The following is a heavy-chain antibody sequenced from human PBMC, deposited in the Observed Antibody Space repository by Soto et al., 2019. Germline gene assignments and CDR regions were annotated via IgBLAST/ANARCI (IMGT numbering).Heavy chain of an antibody. D-gene: IGHD3-22*01. Sequence: QVQLMESGGGVVQPGGSLRLSYVSSGFAFRSYSMHWLRQAPGKALEWVAVTSKDGDVQFYANSVKGRFTISRDNSKNTLYLQMNSLRDEDTAVYYCARDGGGESSGSTHYYYYGMDVWGRGTPVTVSS. J-gene: IGHJ6*02. V-gene: IGHV3-30-3*01. CDR1: GFAFRSYS. CDR3: ARDGGGESSGSTHYYYYGMDV. CDR2: TSKDGDVQ.